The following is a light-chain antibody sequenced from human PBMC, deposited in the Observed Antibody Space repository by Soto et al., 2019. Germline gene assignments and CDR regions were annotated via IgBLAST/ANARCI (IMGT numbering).Light chain of an antibody. CDR3: QQYGSART. J-gene: IGKJ1*01. CDR2: GAY. Sequence: IVLTQSPGTLSLSPGERATVSCRASETVSGSYLAWYQQKPGQAPRLLIYGAYNRATGIPDRFSGSGSGTDFTLTISRLEPEDFAVYYCQQYGSARTFGQGTKVDIK. V-gene: IGKV3-20*01. CDR1: ETVSGSY.